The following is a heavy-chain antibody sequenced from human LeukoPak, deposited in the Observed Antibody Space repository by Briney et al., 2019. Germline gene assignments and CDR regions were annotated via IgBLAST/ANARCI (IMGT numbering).Heavy chain of an antibody. D-gene: IGHD2-15*01. V-gene: IGHV4-61*02. Sequence: SETLSLTCTVSGGSFSSGSYYWSWIRQPAGKGLEWIGRIFTSGSTNYNPSLKSRVTISVDTSKNQVSLELSSVTAADTAVYYCARNSCPSGSCYDNRGYFDYWGQGTLVTVSS. CDR2: IFTSGST. J-gene: IGHJ4*02. CDR1: GGSFSSGSYY. CDR3: ARNSCPSGSCYDNRGYFDY.